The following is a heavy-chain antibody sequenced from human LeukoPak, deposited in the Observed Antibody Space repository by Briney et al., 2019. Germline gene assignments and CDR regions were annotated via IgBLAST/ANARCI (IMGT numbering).Heavy chain of an antibody. CDR3: ARDPRNPGIAVAGKAKSY. D-gene: IGHD6-19*01. Sequence: SETLSLTCTVPGGSISSSSYYWGWIRQPPGKGLEWIGSIYYSGSTYYNPSLKSRVTISVDTSKNQFSLKLSSVTAADTAVYYCARDPRNPGIAVAGKAKSYWGQGTLVTVSS. V-gene: IGHV4-39*07. CDR1: GGSISSSSYY. J-gene: IGHJ4*02. CDR2: IYYSGST.